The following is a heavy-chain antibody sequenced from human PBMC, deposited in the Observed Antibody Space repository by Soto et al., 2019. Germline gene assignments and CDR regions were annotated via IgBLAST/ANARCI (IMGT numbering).Heavy chain of an antibody. V-gene: IGHV3-23*01. J-gene: IGHJ6*02. CDR1: GFMFSSFA. D-gene: IGHD2-2*01. CDR2: TRSNGVHT. CDR3: AKDSKSVSVSAARVYGMDV. Sequence: EVQILESGGGMVQPGGSLRLSCAGSGFMFSSFAMTWVRQAPGKGLEWVSTTRSNGVHTYYADSVKGRFTVSRDNSKNTLFLEMSSLRAEDLAIYYCAKDSKSVSVSAARVYGMDVWGQGTTVTVSS.